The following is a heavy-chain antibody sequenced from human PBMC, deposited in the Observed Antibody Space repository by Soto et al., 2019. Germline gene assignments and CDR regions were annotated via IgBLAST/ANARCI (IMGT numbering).Heavy chain of an antibody. Sequence: EVQLVESGGGLVKPGGSPRLSCAASGFTFSSYSMNWVRQAPGKGLEWVSSISSSSSYIYYADSVKGRFTISRDSAKNSLYLQMNSLSAEDTAVYYCASEQWAGGMDVWGQGTTVTVSS. J-gene: IGHJ6*02. CDR1: GFTFSSYS. CDR3: ASEQWAGGMDV. V-gene: IGHV3-21*01. D-gene: IGHD6-19*01. CDR2: ISSSSSYI.